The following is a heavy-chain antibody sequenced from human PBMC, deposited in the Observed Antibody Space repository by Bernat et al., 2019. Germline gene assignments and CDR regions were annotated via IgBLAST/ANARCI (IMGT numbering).Heavy chain of an antibody. J-gene: IGHJ6*02. Sequence: QLQLQESGPGLVKPSETLSLTCTVSGGSISSSSYDWGWIRQPPGKGLEWIGSIYYSGSTYYSPSLKSRVTISVDTSKNQFSLMLSSVTAADTAVYYCYCYYGMDVWGQGTTVTVSS. CDR3: YCYYGMDV. V-gene: IGHV4-39*01. CDR1: GGSISSSSYD. CDR2: IYYSGST.